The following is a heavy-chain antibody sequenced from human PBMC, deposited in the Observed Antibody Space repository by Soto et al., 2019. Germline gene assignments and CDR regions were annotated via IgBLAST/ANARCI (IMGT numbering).Heavy chain of an antibody. CDR2: FYHAGSP. J-gene: IGHJ3*01. V-gene: IGHV4-4*02. Sequence: QVQLQESGPGLVQPSGTLSLTCAVSGGSIRSSFWWTWLRQSPGKGLEWIGEFYHAGSPNYNPSFKSRVTISADTSKNLFSLRLTSVTAADTAIYYCARASSFRGDFDFWGQGTAVTVSS. D-gene: IGHD2-21*01. CDR3: ARASSFRGDFDF. CDR1: GGSIRSSFW.